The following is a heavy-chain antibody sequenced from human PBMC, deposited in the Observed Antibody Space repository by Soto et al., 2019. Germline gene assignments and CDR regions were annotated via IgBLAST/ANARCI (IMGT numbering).Heavy chain of an antibody. V-gene: IGHV7-4-1*01. CDR2: INTNTGNP. CDR3: ARDSGYCSSTSCYSGYYYYYYMDV. CDR1: GYTFTSYA. D-gene: IGHD2-2*02. Sequence: ASVKVSCKASGYTFTSYAMNWVRQAPGQGLEWMGWINTNTGNPTYAQGFTGRFVFSLDTSVSTAYLQICSLKAEDTAVYYCARDSGYCSSTSCYSGYYYYYYMDVWGKGTTVTVSS. J-gene: IGHJ6*03.